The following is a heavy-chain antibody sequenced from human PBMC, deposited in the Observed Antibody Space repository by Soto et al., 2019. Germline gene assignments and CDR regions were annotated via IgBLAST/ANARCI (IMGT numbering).Heavy chain of an antibody. CDR2: IYYSGRN. CDR1: GGSISSSDYF. CDR3: ARRMGYCTSTSCYEYYCDY. J-gene: IGHJ4*02. D-gene: IGHD2-2*01. V-gene: IGHV4-39*01. Sequence: QLQLQESGPGLVKPSETLSLTCTVSGGSISSSDYFWGWIRQPPGKGLEWIGNIYYSGRNYYNPSLKSRVTISADTSKNQFSLKRSSVAAADTAVYYCARRMGYCTSTSCYEYYCDYWGQGTLVTVSS.